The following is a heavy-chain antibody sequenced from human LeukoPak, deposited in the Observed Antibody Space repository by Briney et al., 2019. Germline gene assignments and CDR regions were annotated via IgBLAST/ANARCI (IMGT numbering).Heavy chain of an antibody. Sequence: GRSLRLSCAASGFTFSSYGMHWVRQAPGKGLEWVAVIWYDGSNKYYADSVKGRFTISRDNSKNTLYLQMNSLRAEDTAVYYCAGAVTRGLARYYFDYWGQGTLVTVSS. D-gene: IGHD4-23*01. CDR1: GFTFSSYG. CDR2: IWYDGSNK. V-gene: IGHV3-33*01. CDR3: AGAVTRGLARYYFDY. J-gene: IGHJ4*02.